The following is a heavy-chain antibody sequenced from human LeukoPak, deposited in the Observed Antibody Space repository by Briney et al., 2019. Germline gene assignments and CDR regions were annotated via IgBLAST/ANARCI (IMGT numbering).Heavy chain of an antibody. CDR3: GKGSYYDSSGSFYFDY. CDR1: GFTFSSYR. J-gene: IGHJ4*02. CDR2: INSDGSST. Sequence: PGGSLRLSCAASGFTFSSYRMHWVRQAPGKGLVWVSRINSDGSSTNYADSVKGRFTISRDNSKNTLYVQVNSLGTEDTAAYYCGKGSYYDSSGSFYFDYWGQGTLVTVSS. V-gene: IGHV3-74*01. D-gene: IGHD3-22*01.